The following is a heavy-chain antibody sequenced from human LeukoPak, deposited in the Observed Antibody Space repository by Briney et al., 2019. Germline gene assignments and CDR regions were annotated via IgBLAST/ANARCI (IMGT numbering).Heavy chain of an antibody. Sequence: SETLSLTCAVYGGSFSGYYWSWIRQPAGKGLEWIGRIYTSGSTNYNPSLKSRVTISVDTSKNQFSLKLSSVTAADTAVYYCARGPHYGDGNYFFHMDVWGKGTTVTISS. CDR2: IYTSGST. D-gene: IGHD4-17*01. J-gene: IGHJ6*03. CDR1: GGSFSGYY. V-gene: IGHV4-59*10. CDR3: ARGPHYGDGNYFFHMDV.